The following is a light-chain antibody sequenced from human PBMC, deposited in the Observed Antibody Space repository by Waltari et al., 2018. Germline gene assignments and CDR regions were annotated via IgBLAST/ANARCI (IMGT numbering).Light chain of an antibody. CDR1: SSDVGGYDF. CDR3: GSYAGSNIFV. CDR2: EVS. J-gene: IGLJ1*01. V-gene: IGLV2-8*01. Sequence: QSALTQPPSASGSPGQSVTISCTGTSSDVGGYDFVPWCQQHPGKAPQVIIYEVSQRPSGVPARCSGSKSGNTASLTVSGRQAEDEADYSCGSYAGSNIFVFGTGTKVTVL.